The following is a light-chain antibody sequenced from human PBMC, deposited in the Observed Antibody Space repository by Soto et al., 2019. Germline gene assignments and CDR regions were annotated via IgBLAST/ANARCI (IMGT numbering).Light chain of an antibody. CDR3: QQYGSSPPIT. J-gene: IGKJ5*01. CDR2: GAS. CDR1: QSVSSN. Sequence: ILMAQSPATLSVSPGERATLSCRASQSVSSNLAWYQHKPGQAPRLLMYGASSRATGIPDRFSGSGSGTDFTLTISRLELEDFAVYYCQQYGSSPPITFGQGTRLEIK. V-gene: IGKV3-20*01.